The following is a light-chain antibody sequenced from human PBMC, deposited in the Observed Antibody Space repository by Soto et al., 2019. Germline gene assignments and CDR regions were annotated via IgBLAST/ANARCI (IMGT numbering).Light chain of an antibody. CDR2: GAS. Sequence: EILMPQSPATLSLSPGYRDTLYFRASQSISANLAWYQQKPGQTPRLLIYGASTRASGVPAKFSGSGSGTEFTLTISSLQPDDFATYYCQHYNSYSEAFGQGTKVDI. J-gene: IGKJ1*01. CDR3: QHYNSYSEA. CDR1: QSISAN. V-gene: IGKV3-15*01.